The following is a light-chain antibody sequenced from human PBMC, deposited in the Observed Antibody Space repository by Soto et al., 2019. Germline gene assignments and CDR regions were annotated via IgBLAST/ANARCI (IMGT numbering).Light chain of an antibody. CDR2: EVT. J-gene: IGLJ1*01. Sequence: QSALTQPPSASGSPGQSVTISCTGTSSDVGGYDYVSWYQQHPDKAPKLLIYEVTKRPSGVPDRFSASKSGNTASLTVSGLQAEDEADSYCSSYTGSNNFDVFGTGTKVTVL. V-gene: IGLV2-8*01. CDR3: SSYTGSNNFDV. CDR1: SSDVGGYDY.